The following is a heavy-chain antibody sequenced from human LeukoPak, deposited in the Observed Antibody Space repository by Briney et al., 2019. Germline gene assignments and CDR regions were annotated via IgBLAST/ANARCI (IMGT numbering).Heavy chain of an antibody. V-gene: IGHV4-38-2*02. D-gene: IGHD3-10*01. CDR1: GYSISSGYY. Sequence: PSETLSLTCTVSGYSISSGYYWGWIRQPPGKGLEWIGNIYHSGSTYYNPSLKSRVTISVDTSKNQFSLKLSSVTAADTAVYYCARHRPSYYGSGRSTFIDYWGQGTLVTVSS. CDR2: IYHSGST. CDR3: ARHRPSYYGSGRSTFIDY. J-gene: IGHJ4*02.